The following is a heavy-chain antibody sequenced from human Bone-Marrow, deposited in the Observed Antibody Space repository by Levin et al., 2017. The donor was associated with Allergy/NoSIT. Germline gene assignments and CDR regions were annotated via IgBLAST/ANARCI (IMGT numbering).Heavy chain of an antibody. D-gene: IGHD3-10*01. CDR3: ARTYGSGRYSRSFGI. Sequence: SCTVSGGSISSGGYYWSWIRQHPGKGLEWIGYIYYSGSTYYNPSLKSRVTISVDTSKNQFSLKLSSVTAADTAVYYCARTYGSGRYSRSFGIRGQGKMVTVPS. V-gene: IGHV4-31*03. J-gene: IGHJ3*02. CDR2: IYYSGST. CDR1: GGSISSGGYY.